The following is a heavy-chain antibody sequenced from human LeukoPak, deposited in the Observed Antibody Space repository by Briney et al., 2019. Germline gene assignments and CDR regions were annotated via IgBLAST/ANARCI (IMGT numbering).Heavy chain of an antibody. Sequence: ATVKVSCKVSGYTLTELSMHWVRQAPGKGLEWMGGFDPEDGETIYAQKFQGRVTMTEDTSTDTAYMELSSLRSEDTAVYYCARHYDFWSGYDNHMDVWGKGTTVTVSS. V-gene: IGHV1-24*01. CDR2: FDPEDGET. J-gene: IGHJ6*03. CDR1: GYTLTELS. CDR3: ARHYDFWSGYDNHMDV. D-gene: IGHD3-3*01.